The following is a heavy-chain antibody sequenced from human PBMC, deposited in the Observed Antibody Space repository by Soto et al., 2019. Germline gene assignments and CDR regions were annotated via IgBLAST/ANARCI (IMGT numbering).Heavy chain of an antibody. CDR1: GGSISSFDSV. Sequence: QVQLQESGPGLVKTSQTLSLTCSISGGSISSFDSVWGWIRQPPDKGLEWIGHIYNGGTTYNNPSLNSRITISVDTSMTQFSLKVWSVSAADTAVYYCARGPSGDKVDYWGQGILVTVSS. D-gene: IGHD7-27*01. CDR2: IYNGGTT. CDR3: ARGPSGDKVDY. V-gene: IGHV4-30-4*01. J-gene: IGHJ4*02.